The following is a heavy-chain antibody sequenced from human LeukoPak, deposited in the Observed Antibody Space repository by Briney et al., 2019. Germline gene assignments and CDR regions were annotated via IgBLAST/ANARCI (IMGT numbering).Heavy chain of an antibody. J-gene: IGHJ3*02. Sequence: ASVKVSCKASGYTFTGNYMHWVRQAPGQGLEWMGWINPNSGGTNYAQKFQGRVTMTRDTSISTAYMELSRLRSDDTAVYYCARRHRYYYDSSGYYYAAFDIWGQGTMVTVSS. D-gene: IGHD3-22*01. CDR3: ARRHRYYYDSSGYYYAAFDI. CDR2: INPNSGGT. V-gene: IGHV1-2*02. CDR1: GYTFTGNY.